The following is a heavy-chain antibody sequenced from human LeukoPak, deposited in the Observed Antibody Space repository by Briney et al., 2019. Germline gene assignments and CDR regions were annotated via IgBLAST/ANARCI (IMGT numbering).Heavy chain of an antibody. CDR2: ISYDGSNK. CDR3: ASRGSRGAYYMDV. D-gene: IGHD3-10*01. CDR1: GFTFSSYA. J-gene: IGHJ6*03. V-gene: IGHV3-30-3*01. Sequence: GGSLRLSCAASGFTFSSYAMHWVRQAPGKGLEWVAVISYDGSNKYYADSVKGRFTISRDNSKNTLYLQMNSLRAEDTAVYYCASRGSRGAYYMDVWGKGTTVTVSS.